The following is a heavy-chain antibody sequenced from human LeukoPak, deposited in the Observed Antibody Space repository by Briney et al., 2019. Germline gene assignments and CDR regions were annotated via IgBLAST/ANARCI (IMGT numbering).Heavy chain of an antibody. CDR2: IKEDGSEK. D-gene: IGHD6-13*01. V-gene: IGHV3-7*05. Sequence: GGSLRLSCATSGFTFDSYWMSWVRQAPGKGLEWVANIKEDGSEKYYVDSVKGRFTISRDNAKNLVYLQMKSLRAEDTAMYYCAREIGSAARGRWGQGTLVIVS. J-gene: IGHJ4*02. CDR3: AREIGSAARGR. CDR1: GFTFDSYW.